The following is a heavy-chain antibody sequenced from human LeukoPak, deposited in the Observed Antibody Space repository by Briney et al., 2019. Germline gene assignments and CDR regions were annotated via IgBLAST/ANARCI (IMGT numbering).Heavy chain of an antibody. CDR3: ARDEAPYSSLDPGDP. CDR1: GFTFSSDS. Sequence: GGSLRLSCAASGFTFSSDSMNWGRQAPGKGLEWVSSISSSSSYIYYADSVKGRFTISRDNAKNSLYLQMNSLRAEDTAVYYCARDEAPYSSLDPGDPWGQGTLVTVSS. D-gene: IGHD6-6*01. J-gene: IGHJ5*02. V-gene: IGHV3-21*01. CDR2: ISSSSSYI.